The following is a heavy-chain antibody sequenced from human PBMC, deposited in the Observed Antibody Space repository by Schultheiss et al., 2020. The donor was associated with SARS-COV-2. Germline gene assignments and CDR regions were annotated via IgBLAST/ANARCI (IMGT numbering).Heavy chain of an antibody. CDR3: ARDLMSGDTVLVAIHY. CDR1: GYTFTSYD. Sequence: ASVKVSCKTSGYTFTSYDINWVRQAPGQGPEWMGWISAYNGNTNYAQKFQGRVTITADKSTSTAYMELSSLRSEDTAVYYCARDLMSGDTVLVAIHYWCQGTLVKVSS. CDR2: ISAYNGNT. D-gene: IGHD2-8*02. V-gene: IGHV1-18*01. J-gene: IGHJ4*01.